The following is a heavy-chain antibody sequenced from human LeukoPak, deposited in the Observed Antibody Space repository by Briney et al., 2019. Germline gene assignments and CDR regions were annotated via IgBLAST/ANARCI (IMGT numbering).Heavy chain of an antibody. CDR1: EFTFSSYA. D-gene: IGHD2-8*01. CDR3: AKDQGVRFYYFDD. V-gene: IGHV3-23*01. Sequence: GGSLRLSCAASEFTFSSYAMSWVRQAPGKGLERVSSINGGGTSPYYADSVRGRFTISRDNSKNTLYLQMHTLRAEDTAVYFCAKDQGVRFYYFDDWGQGTLVTVSS. CDR2: INGGGTSP. J-gene: IGHJ4*02.